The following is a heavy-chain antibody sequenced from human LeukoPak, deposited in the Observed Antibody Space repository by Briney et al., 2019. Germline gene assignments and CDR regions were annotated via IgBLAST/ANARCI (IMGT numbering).Heavy chain of an antibody. CDR2: INHSGST. J-gene: IGHJ4*02. V-gene: IGHV4-34*01. CDR1: GGSFSGYY. Sequence: SETLSLTCAVYGGSFSGYYWSWIRQPPGKGLEWIGEINHSGSTNYNPSLKSRVTISVDTSKDQFSLKLSSVTAADTAVYYCARGPGNDSSGYYYLGFDYWGQGTLVTVPS. CDR3: ARGPGNDSSGYYYLGFDY. D-gene: IGHD3-22*01.